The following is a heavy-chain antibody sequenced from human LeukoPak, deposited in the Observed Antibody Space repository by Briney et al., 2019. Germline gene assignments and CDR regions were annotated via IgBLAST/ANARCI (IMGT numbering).Heavy chain of an antibody. D-gene: IGHD6-6*01. V-gene: IGHV3-53*01. CDR2: IYGGGST. Sequence: GGSLRLSCAASGFTVSSNYMSWVRQAPGKGLEWVLVIYGGGSTYYADSVKGRFTISRDNSKNTLYLQMNSLRAEDTAVYYCARGGIASRPSDWFDPWGQGTLVTVSS. CDR1: GFTVSSNY. CDR3: ARGGIASRPSDWFDP. J-gene: IGHJ5*02.